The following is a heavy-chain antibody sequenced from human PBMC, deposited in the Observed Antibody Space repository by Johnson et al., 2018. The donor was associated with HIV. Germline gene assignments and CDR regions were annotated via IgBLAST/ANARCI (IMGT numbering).Heavy chain of an antibody. J-gene: IGHJ3*02. V-gene: IGHV3-23*04. CDR2: ITGSGGST. CDR3: EKDFYTSSWTNDAVDI. D-gene: IGHD6-13*01. Sequence: VQLVESGGGLVQPGGSLRLSCAASGFTFSSYAMNWVRQAPGKGLEWVSAITGSGGSTYYADSVKGRFTISRDNSKNTLYLQMNSLRAEDTAVYYCEKDFYTSSWTNDAVDIWGQGTMVTVSS. CDR1: GFTFSSYA.